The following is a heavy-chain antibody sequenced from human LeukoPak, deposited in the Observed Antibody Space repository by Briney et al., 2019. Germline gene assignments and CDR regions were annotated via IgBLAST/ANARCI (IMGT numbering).Heavy chain of an antibody. CDR2: INPNSGGT. D-gene: IGHD3-22*01. J-gene: IGHJ3*02. CDR3: ARVDSSGPLVPYDAFDI. CDR1: GYTFTGYY. V-gene: IGHV1-2*02. Sequence: ASVKVSCKASGYTFTGYYMHWVRQAPGQGLEWMGWINPNSGGTNYAQKFQGRVTMTRDTSISTAYMELSRLRSEDTAVYYCARVDSSGPLVPYDAFDIWGQGTLVTVSS.